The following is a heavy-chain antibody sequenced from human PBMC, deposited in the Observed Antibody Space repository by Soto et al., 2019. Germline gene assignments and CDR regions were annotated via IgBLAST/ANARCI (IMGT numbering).Heavy chain of an antibody. J-gene: IGHJ4*02. CDR1: GYIFTNYY. CDR2: INPLPTSGST. V-gene: IGHV1-46*01. CDR3: ARDLAAAAY. Sequence: QVQLVQSGAEVNKPGASVKVSCKASGYIFTNYYIHWVRQAPGQGLEWMAIINPLPTSGSTNYAQKCQGRVTVTRDTSTSTVYMELSSLRSEDTAIYYCARDLAAAAYWGQGTLVTVSS. D-gene: IGHD6-13*01.